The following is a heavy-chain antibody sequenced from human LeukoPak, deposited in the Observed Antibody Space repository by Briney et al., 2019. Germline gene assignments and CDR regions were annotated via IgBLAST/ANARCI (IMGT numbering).Heavy chain of an antibody. D-gene: IGHD3-3*01. J-gene: IGHJ4*02. CDR1: GFTFSSYA. V-gene: IGHV3-23*01. Sequence: GGSLRLSCAASGFTFSSYAMSWVRQAPGKGLEWVSAISGSGGSTYYADSVKGRFTISRDNSKNTLYLQMNSLRAEDTAVYYCAKGGTYYDFWSGQNSYYFDYWGQGTLVTVSS. CDR3: AKGGTYYDFWSGQNSYYFDY. CDR2: ISGSGGST.